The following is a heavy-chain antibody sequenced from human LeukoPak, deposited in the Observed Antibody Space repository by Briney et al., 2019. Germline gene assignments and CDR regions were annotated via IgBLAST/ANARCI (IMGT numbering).Heavy chain of an antibody. CDR2: ISAYNGNT. D-gene: IGHD1-26*01. V-gene: IGHV1-18*01. CDR1: GYTFTSYG. Sequence: GASVKVSCKASGYTFTSYGISGVRQAPGQGLEWMGWISAYNGNTNYAQKLQGRVTMTTDTSTSTAYMELRSLRSDDTAVYYCARDVLEEGSGSYDRFDYWGQGTLVTVSS. J-gene: IGHJ4*02. CDR3: ARDVLEEGSGSYDRFDY.